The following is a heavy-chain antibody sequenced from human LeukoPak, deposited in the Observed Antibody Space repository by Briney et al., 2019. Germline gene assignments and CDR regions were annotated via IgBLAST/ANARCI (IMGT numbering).Heavy chain of an antibody. D-gene: IGHD6-13*01. CDR2: INPNSGGT. CDR3: ARDLKKRSIFDY. V-gene: IGHV1-2*06. CDR1: GYTFTGYY. J-gene: IGHJ4*02. Sequence: AASVKVSCKASGYTFTGYYMHWVRQAPGQGLEWMGRINPNSGGTNYAQKFQGRVTMTRDTPISTAYMELSRLRSDDTAVYYCARDLKKRSIFDYWGQGTLVTVSS.